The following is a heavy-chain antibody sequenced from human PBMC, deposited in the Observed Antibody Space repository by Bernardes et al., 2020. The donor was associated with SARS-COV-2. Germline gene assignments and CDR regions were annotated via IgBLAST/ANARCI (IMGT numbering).Heavy chain of an antibody. CDR2: TLKDGINR. D-gene: IGHD2-21*02. Sequence: GGSLRLSCAASGFPFSSHGMHWVRQAPGKGWEWVSVTLKDGINRYYGDSVKGRFTISRDNSKSTLYLQMNSLKAEDTATYYCASRSAQEGRAYCGADCFSGFDYWGLGTLVTVSS. V-gene: IGHV3-30*03. CDR3: ASRSAQEGRAYCGADCFSGFDY. J-gene: IGHJ4*02. CDR1: GFPFSSHG.